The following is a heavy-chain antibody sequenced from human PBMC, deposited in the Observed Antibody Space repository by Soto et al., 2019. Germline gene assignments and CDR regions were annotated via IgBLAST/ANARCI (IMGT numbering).Heavy chain of an antibody. CDR2: ISWNSGSI. CDR3: AKASVGTLTGFDY. CDR1: GFTFDDYA. V-gene: IGHV3-9*01. D-gene: IGHD1-26*01. Sequence: GGSLRLSCAASGFTFDDYAMHWVRQAPGEGLEWVSGISWNSGSIGYADYVKGRFTISRDKDKNSLYLQMNSLSAQDTDLYYGAKASVGTLTGFDYWGQGPLVTVSS. J-gene: IGHJ4*02.